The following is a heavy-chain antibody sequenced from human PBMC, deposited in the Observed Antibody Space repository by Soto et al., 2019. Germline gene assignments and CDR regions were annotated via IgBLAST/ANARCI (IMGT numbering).Heavy chain of an antibody. Sequence: SETLSLTCTVSGGSISRSSYYWGWIRQPPGKGLEWIGSIYYSGSTYYNPSLKSRVTISVDTSKNQFSLKLSSVTAADTAVYYCARHDYGGFGLWCQGTLVTVSS. D-gene: IGHD4-17*01. CDR2: IYYSGST. CDR3: ARHDYGGFGL. CDR1: GGSISRSSYY. J-gene: IGHJ4*02. V-gene: IGHV4-39*01.